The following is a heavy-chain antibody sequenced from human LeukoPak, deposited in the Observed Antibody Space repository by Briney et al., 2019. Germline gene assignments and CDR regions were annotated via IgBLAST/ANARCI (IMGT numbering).Heavy chain of an antibody. CDR1: GFTFSNAW. J-gene: IGHJ4*02. V-gene: IGHV3-74*01. D-gene: IGHD2/OR15-2a*01. Sequence: GGSLRLSCATSGFTFSNAWMNWVRQAPGKGLVWVSHINSDGSWTSYADSVKGRFTISKDNAKNTVYLQMNSLRAEDTAVYYCVSFYETYWGRGTLVTVSS. CDR2: INSDGSWT. CDR3: VSFYETY.